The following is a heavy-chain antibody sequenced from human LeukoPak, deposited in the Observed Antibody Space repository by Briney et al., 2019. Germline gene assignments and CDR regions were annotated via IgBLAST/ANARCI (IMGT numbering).Heavy chain of an antibody. CDR2: ISGSSRTT. V-gene: IGHV3-48*01. D-gene: IGHD6-19*01. CDR1: GFTFSSYS. CDR3: ARPTTSGLYSH. Sequence: GGSLRLSCAASGFTFSSYSMTWVRQAPGKGLEWVSYISGSSRTTYYTDSVKGRFTISRDNAKNSLYLLMNSLRAEDTAVYYCARPTTSGLYSHWGQGTMVTVSS. J-gene: IGHJ3*01.